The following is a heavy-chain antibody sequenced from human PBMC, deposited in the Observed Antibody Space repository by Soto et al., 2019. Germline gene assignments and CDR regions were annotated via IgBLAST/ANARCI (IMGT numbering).Heavy chain of an antibody. CDR2: INAGNGNT. CDR3: ARVLGFDWSYYFDY. V-gene: IGHV1-3*01. J-gene: IGHJ4*02. D-gene: IGHD3-9*01. Sequence: ASVKVSCKASGYTFTSYAMHWVRQAPGQRLEWMGWINAGNGNTKYSQKFQGRVTITRDTSASTAYTELSSLRSEDTAVYYCARVLGFDWSYYFDYWGQGTLVTVSS. CDR1: GYTFTSYA.